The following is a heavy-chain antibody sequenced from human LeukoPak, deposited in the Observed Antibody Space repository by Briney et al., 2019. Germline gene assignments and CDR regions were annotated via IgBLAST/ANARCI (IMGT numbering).Heavy chain of an antibody. CDR1: GFTFSSYA. CDR2: ISGSGGST. J-gene: IGHJ4*02. Sequence: GGSLRLSCAASGFTFSSYAMSWVRQAPGKGLEWVSAISGSGGSTYYADSVKGRFTISRDNSKNTLYLQMNSLRAKDTAVYYCAKEEGYSSGWYPGYYFDYWGQGTLVTVSS. D-gene: IGHD6-19*01. V-gene: IGHV3-23*01. CDR3: AKEEGYSSGWYPGYYFDY.